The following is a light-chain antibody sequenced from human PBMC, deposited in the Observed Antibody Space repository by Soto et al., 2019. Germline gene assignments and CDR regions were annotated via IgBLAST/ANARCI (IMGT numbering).Light chain of an antibody. Sequence: DIVMTQSPDSLAVSLGERATINCKSSQSVLYSSNNKNYLAWYQQKPGQPPKLLIYWASTRESGVPDRFSGSGSGTDFTLTISSLQAEDLAVYYCQHYYSTPRTFGQGTKLEIK. V-gene: IGKV4-1*01. CDR1: QSVLYSSNNKNY. CDR2: WAS. CDR3: QHYYSTPRT. J-gene: IGKJ2*02.